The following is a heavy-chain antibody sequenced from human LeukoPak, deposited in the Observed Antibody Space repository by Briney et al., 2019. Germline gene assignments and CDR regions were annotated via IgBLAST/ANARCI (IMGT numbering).Heavy chain of an antibody. CDR3: ARVKSVPKSSAFDI. Sequence: GASVKVSCKASGYTFTSYGISWVRQAPGQGLEWMGWINPNSGGTNYAQKFQGRVTMTRDTSISTAYMELSRLRSDDTAVYYCARVKSVPKSSAFDIWGQGTMATVSS. D-gene: IGHD3-10*01. CDR1: GYTFTSYG. V-gene: IGHV1-2*02. J-gene: IGHJ3*02. CDR2: INPNSGGT.